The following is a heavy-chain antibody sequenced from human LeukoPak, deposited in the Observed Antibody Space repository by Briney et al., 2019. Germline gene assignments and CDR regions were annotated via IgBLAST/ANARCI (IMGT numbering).Heavy chain of an antibody. Sequence: SVTVSCTASGGTFSSYAISWVRQAPGQGLEWMGGIIPIFGTANYAQKFQGRVTITADESTSTAYMELSSLRSEDTAVYYCARGGPPPEWFGTENYYYGMDVWGQGTTVTVSS. D-gene: IGHD3-10*01. CDR1: GGTFSSYA. V-gene: IGHV1-69*13. CDR2: IIPIFGTA. J-gene: IGHJ6*02. CDR3: ARGGPPPEWFGTENYYYGMDV.